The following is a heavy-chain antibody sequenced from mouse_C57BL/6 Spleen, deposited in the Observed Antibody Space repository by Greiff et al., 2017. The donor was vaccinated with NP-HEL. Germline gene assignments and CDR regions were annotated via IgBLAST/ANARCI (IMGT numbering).Heavy chain of an antibody. V-gene: IGHV5-16*01. Sequence: EVKLVESEGGLVQPGRSMKLSCTASGFTFSDYYMAWVRQVPEKGLEWVANINYDGSSTYYLDSLKSRFIISRDNAKNILYLQMSSLKSEDTATYYWARAGITTVHFDVLGTGTTVTVSS. CDR2: INYDGSST. CDR3: ARAGITTVHFDV. D-gene: IGHD1-1*01. CDR1: GFTFSDYY. J-gene: IGHJ1*03.